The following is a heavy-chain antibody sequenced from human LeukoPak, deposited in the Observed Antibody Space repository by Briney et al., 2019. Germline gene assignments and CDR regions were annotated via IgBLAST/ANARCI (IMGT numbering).Heavy chain of an antibody. D-gene: IGHD1-26*01. V-gene: IGHV3-20*04. CDR2: INWYGGSI. CDR3: ARVPYWELPTIVGIYYFDY. J-gene: IGHJ4*02. CDR1: GFPFDDYR. Sequence: GGSLRLSCAASGFPFDDYRMSGVPQAPGKGLECVSGINWYGGSIGYVDSVKGRFPISRDNAKNSLYLQMNRLRAEDTALYSCARVPYWELPTIVGIYYFDYWGQGTLVTVSS.